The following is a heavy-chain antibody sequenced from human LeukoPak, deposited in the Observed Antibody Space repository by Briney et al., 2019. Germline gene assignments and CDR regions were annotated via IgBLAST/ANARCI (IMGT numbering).Heavy chain of an antibody. V-gene: IGHV4-38-2*02. CDR1: GYSISSGYY. CDR2: IYHSGST. CDR3: ARGGYYFWSGYHDAFDI. D-gene: IGHD3-3*01. J-gene: IGHJ3*02. Sequence: SETLSLTCTVSGYSISSGYYWGWIRQPPGKGPEWIGSIYHSGSTYYNPSLKSRVTISVDTSKNQFSLKLSSVTAADTAVDYCARGGYYFWSGYHDAFDIWGQGTMVTVSS.